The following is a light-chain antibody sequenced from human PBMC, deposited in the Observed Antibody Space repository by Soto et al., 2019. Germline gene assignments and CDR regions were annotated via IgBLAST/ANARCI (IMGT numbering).Light chain of an antibody. CDR3: QQANSFPRT. Sequence: DIQMTQSPSTLSASVGARVTITCRASQSISSWLAWYQQKPGKAPKLLIYAASSLQSGVPSRFSGSGSGTDFTLTINNLQPEDFATYYCQQANSFPRTFGPGTKVDIK. CDR2: AAS. CDR1: QSISSW. J-gene: IGKJ3*01. V-gene: IGKV1-12*01.